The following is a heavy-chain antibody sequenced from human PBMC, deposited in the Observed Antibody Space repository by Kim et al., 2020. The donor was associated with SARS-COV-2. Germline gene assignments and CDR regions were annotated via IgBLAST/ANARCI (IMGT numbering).Heavy chain of an antibody. D-gene: IGHD6-19*01. CDR2: IRSKANSYAT. V-gene: IGHV3-73*01. CDR1: GFTFSGSA. J-gene: IGHJ4*02. Sequence: GGSLRLSCAASGFTFSGSAMHWVRQASGKGLEWVGRIRSKANSYATAYAASVKGRFTISRDDSKNTAYLQMNSLKTEDTAVYYCTRLDPWLVTFYYWGQGTLVTVSS. CDR3: TRLDPWLVTFYY.